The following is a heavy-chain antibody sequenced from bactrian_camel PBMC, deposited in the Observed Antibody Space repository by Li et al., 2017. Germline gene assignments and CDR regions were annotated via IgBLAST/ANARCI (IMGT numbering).Heavy chain of an antibody. D-gene: IGHD4*01. Sequence: QVQLVESGGGLVQPGGSLRLSCAASGFTFSSYYMSWVRQAPGKGLEWVSSIYSDGTNTYYSDSVQGRFTISRDSAKNTLFLQMNSLKTEDTAVYYCAAPYYTDYRRYNYWGQGTQVTVS. CDR1: GFTFSSYY. J-gene: IGHJ4*01. CDR3: AAPYYTDYRRYNY. CDR2: IYSDGTNT. V-gene: IGHV3-2*01.